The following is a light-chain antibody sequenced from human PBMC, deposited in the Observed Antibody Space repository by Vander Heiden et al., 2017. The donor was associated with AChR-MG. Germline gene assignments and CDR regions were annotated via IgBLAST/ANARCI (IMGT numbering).Light chain of an antibody. CDR1: RSVSSN. Sequence: EIVMTKSPATLSLSPGESATRYCRASRSVSSNLAWYQQKPSQAPRLLIYGASTRATGIPARCSGSGSGTEFTLTISSLQSEDFTVYYCQQYNNWPYTFGQGTKLEIK. V-gene: IGKV3-15*01. CDR3: QQYNNWPYT. CDR2: GAS. J-gene: IGKJ2*01.